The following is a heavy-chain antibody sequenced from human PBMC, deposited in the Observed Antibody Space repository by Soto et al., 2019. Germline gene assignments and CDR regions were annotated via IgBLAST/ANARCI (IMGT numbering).Heavy chain of an antibody. CDR2: IDYSGSA. J-gene: IGHJ5*02. Sequence: VQLQESGPGLVKPSQTLSLICTVSGASINSGNYNWTWIRQHTGRGLGWIGCIDYSGSAYYNPSLKSRVAISVDTSKDQFSLNLTSVTAADTAVYYCARGIVASIFGGFDPWGQGTLVTVSS. V-gene: IGHV4-31*03. CDR3: ARGIVASIFGGFDP. D-gene: IGHD5-12*01. CDR1: GASINSGNYN.